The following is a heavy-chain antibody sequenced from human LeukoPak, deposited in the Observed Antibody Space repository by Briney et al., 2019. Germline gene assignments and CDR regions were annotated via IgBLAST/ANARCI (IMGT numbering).Heavy chain of an antibody. CDR1: GFTFSSYG. CDR2: ISYDVGKK. Sequence: PGGSLRLSYAASGFTFSSYGMHWVRQAPGKGLEWVTVISYDVGKKYYADSVKGRFTISRDNSKNTLYLQMNSLRAEDTAVYYCARGGFCSGGSCPVDYYYYMDVWGKGTTVTVSS. D-gene: IGHD2-15*01. CDR3: ARGGFCSGGSCPVDYYYYMDV. J-gene: IGHJ6*03. V-gene: IGHV3-30*03.